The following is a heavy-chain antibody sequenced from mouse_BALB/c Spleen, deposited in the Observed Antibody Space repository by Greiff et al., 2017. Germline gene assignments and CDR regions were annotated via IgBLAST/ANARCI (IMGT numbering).Heavy chain of an antibody. J-gene: IGHJ2*01. Sequence: EVHLVESGGDLVKPGGSLKLSCAASGFTFSSYGMSWVRQTPDKRLEWVATISSGGSYTYYPDSVKGRFTISRDNAKNTLYLQMSSLKSEDTAMYYCARQFITTAEGYFDYWGQGTTLTVSS. CDR1: GFTFSSYG. V-gene: IGHV5-6*01. CDR3: ARQFITTAEGYFDY. CDR2: ISSGGSYT. D-gene: IGHD1-2*01.